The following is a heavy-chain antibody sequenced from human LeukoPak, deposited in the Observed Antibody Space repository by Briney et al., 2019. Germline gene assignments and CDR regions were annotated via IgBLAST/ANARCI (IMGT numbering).Heavy chain of an antibody. V-gene: IGHV3-30-3*01. CDR3: ARDGVRGSHTLYYFDY. CDR1: GFTFSSYA. Sequence: PGGSLRLSCAASGFTFSSYAMHWVRQAPGKGLEWVAVISYDGSNKYYADSVKGRFTISRDNSKNTLYLQMNSLRAEDTAVYYCARDGVRGSHTLYYFDYWGQGTLVTVSS. CDR2: ISYDGSNK. J-gene: IGHJ4*02. D-gene: IGHD1-26*01.